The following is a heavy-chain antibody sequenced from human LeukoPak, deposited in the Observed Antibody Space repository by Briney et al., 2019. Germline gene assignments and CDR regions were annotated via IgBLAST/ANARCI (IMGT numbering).Heavy chain of an antibody. CDR2: INPNSGGT. CDR3: ARGGPSRLRVDY. Sequence: ASVKVSCKASGYTFTGYYMHWVRQAPGQGLEWMGWINPNSGGTNYAQKLQGRVTMTTDTSTSTAYMELRSLRSDDTAVYYCARGGPSRLRVDYWGQGTLVTVSS. V-gene: IGHV1-2*02. J-gene: IGHJ4*02. D-gene: IGHD4-17*01. CDR1: GYTFTGYY.